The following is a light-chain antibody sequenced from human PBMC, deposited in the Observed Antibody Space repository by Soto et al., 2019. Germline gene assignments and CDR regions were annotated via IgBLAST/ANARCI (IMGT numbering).Light chain of an antibody. CDR2: EVS. V-gene: IGKV2D-29*01. Sequence: DIVMTQTPPSLSVTPGQPASVSCKSSQSLLYSDGKTYLFWYLQKPGQPPQLLIYEVSKRFSGVPDRFSGSGSGTDFTLKISRVEAGDVGVYYCMQSMLFPWTFGQGTKVQIK. CDR3: MQSMLFPWT. CDR1: QSLLYSDGKTY. J-gene: IGKJ1*01.